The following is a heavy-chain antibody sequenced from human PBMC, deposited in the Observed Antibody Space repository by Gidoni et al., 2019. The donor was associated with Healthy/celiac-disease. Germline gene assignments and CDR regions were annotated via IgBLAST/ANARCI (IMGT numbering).Heavy chain of an antibody. J-gene: IGHJ4*02. CDR2: ISSSSSTI. D-gene: IGHD2-2*02. CDR3: ARDLTGGYCSSTSCYKG. V-gene: IGHV3-48*01. Sequence: EVQLVESGGGLVQPGGSLRLSCAASGFTFSSYSMNWVRQVPGKGLEWVSYISSSSSTIYYADSVKGRFTISRDNAKNSLYLQMHSLRADDTAVYYCARDLTGGYCSSTSCYKGWGQGTLVTVSS. CDR1: GFTFSSYS.